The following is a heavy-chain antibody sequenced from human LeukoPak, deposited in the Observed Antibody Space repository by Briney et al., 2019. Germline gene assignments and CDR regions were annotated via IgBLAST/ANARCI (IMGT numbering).Heavy chain of an antibody. CDR2: IYYSGST. Sequence: SQTLSLTCTVSGGSISSGGYYWSWIRQHPGKGLEWIGYIYYSGSTYYNPSLKSRVTISVDTSKNQFSLKLSSVTAADTAVYYCARERRDGYNSKACDYWGQGTLVTVSS. J-gene: IGHJ4*02. CDR3: ARERRDGYNSKACDY. V-gene: IGHV4-31*03. CDR1: GGSISSGGYY. D-gene: IGHD5-24*01.